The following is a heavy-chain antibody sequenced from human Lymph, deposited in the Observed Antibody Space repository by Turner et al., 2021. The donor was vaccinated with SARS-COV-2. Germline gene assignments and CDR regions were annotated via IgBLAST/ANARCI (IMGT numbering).Heavy chain of an antibody. Sequence: QVQLQESGPGLVKPSETLSLTCTASGGSISSYYWSWIRQPPGKGLEWIGYIYYSGSTNYNPSLKSRVTISVDTSKNQFSLKLSSVTAADTAVYYCARMDSSGWYPHFDYWGQGTLVTVSS. J-gene: IGHJ4*02. V-gene: IGHV4-59*01. CDR3: ARMDSSGWYPHFDY. D-gene: IGHD6-19*01. CDR1: GGSISSYY. CDR2: IYYSGST.